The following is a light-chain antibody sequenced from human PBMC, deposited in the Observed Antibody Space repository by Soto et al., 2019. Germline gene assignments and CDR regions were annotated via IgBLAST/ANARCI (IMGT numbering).Light chain of an antibody. Sequence: EIVLTQSPGTLSLSPGERATLSCRASQGVTSGFLAWYQQTPGQAPRLLIYSASSTAAGIPDRFSGSGSGTDFTLIISRLAPEDFAVYYCQQHGSSPPTFGQGTKLEIK. CDR1: QGVTSGF. CDR2: SAS. V-gene: IGKV3-20*01. CDR3: QQHGSSPPT. J-gene: IGKJ2*01.